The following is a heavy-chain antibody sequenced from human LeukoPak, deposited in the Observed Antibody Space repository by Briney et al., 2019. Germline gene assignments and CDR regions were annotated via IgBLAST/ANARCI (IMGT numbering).Heavy chain of an antibody. CDR1: GCTFTDYY. V-gene: IGHV1-69-2*01. CDR3: ATNQQRRLQWNY. Sequence: ASVKISCKVSGCTFTDYYMHLVQQAPGKGLEWMGLVDPEDGETIYAEKFQGRVTITADTSTDTAYMELSSLRSEDTAVYYCATNQQRRLQWNYWRQGTLVTVCS. D-gene: IGHD5-24*01. CDR2: VDPEDGET. J-gene: IGHJ4*02.